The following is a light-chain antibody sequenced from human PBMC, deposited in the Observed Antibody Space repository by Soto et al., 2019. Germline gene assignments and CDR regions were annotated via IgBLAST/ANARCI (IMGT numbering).Light chain of an antibody. V-gene: IGKV1-17*01. Sequence: DIQMTQFPSSLSASVGDRVTITCRASQGIRNDLAWYQQKPGKAPKRLIYAASSLKSGVPSRFSGSGSGTEFTLAISRLQPEDFATFYCLQHSTYPLTFGQGTKVEIK. CDR3: LQHSTYPLT. J-gene: IGKJ1*01. CDR2: AAS. CDR1: QGIRND.